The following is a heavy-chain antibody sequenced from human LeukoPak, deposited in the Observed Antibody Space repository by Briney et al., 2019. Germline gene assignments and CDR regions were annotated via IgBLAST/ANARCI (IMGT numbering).Heavy chain of an antibody. CDR3: ASWYGLAAANDY. V-gene: IGHV4-39*01. Sequence: SETLSLTCTVSGGSISSSSFYWGWIRQPPGKGLEWIGSICYSGSTYYNPSLKSRVTISVDTSKNQFSLKLSSVTAADTAVYYCASWYGLAAANDYWGQGTLVTVSS. CDR1: GGSISSSSFY. J-gene: IGHJ4*02. D-gene: IGHD6-13*01. CDR2: ICYSGST.